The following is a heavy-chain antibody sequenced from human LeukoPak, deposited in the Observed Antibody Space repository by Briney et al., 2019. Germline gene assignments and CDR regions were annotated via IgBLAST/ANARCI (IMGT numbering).Heavy chain of an antibody. J-gene: IGHJ4*02. D-gene: IGHD6-19*01. CDR1: GFSFSNYA. CDR2: ISAGGTRT. CDR3: TKVPTIAVAGIDY. Sequence: GGSLRLSCAASGFSFSNYAMAWVRQAPGKGLEWVSGISAGGTRTYYADSVKGRFTISRDNSKNMLYLQMNSLRAEDTAVYFCTKVPTIAVAGIDYWGQGALVTVSS. V-gene: IGHV3-23*01.